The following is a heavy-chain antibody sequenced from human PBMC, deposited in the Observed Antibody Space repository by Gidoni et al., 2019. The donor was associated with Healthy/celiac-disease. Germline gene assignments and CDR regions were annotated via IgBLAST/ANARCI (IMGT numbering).Heavy chain of an antibody. CDR3: ARVSVYFDY. CDR2: SYYSGST. J-gene: IGHJ4*02. D-gene: IGHD3-10*01. V-gene: IGHV4-59*01. Sequence: LQEPSETRSPTCTVSGGAISSYYWSWFRQPPGKGREWIGYSYYSGSTNYNPSLKSRVTISVDTSKNQFSLKLSSVTAADTAVYYCARVSVYFDYWGQGTLVTVAS. CDR1: GGAISSYY.